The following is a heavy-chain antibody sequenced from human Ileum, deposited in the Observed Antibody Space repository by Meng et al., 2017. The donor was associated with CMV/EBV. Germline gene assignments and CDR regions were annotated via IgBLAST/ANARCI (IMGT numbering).Heavy chain of an antibody. D-gene: IGHD4-17*01. J-gene: IGHJ4*02. CDR1: GDFANNFY. V-gene: IGHV4-4*07. CDR3: ARSGLRGIYVDY. Sequence: VQLQESGPGLVMHSATLSLTCTVSGDFANNFYWSWIRKPAGKGLQWIGRISTSGSDNYNPSLKSRVTMSVDTSKKQFSLKLSSVTAADTAVYYCARSGLRGIYVDYWGQGTLVTVSS. CDR2: ISTSGSD.